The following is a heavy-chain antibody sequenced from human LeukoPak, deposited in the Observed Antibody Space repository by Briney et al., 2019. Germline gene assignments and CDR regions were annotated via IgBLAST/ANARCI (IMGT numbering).Heavy chain of an antibody. D-gene: IGHD3-10*01. CDR2: INAGNGNT. V-gene: IGHV1-3*01. Sequence: ASVKVSCKASGYTFTSYAMHWVRQAPGQRLEWMGWINAGNGNTKYSQKFQGRVTITTDESTSTAYMELSSLRSEDTAVYYCARDSGDYWGQGTLVTVSS. CDR1: GYTFTSYA. J-gene: IGHJ4*02. CDR3: ARDSGDY.